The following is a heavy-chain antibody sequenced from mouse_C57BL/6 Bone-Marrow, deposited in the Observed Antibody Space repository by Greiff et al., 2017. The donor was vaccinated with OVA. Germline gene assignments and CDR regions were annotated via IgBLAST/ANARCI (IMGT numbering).Heavy chain of an antibody. V-gene: IGHV2-5*01. CDR1: GFSLTSYG. Sequence: VKLMESGPGLVQPSQSLSITCTVSGFSLTSYGVHWVRQSPGKGLEWLGVIWRGGSTDYNAAFMSRLSITKDNSKSQVFFKMNSLQADDTAIYYCAKPIYDGYYRDYAMDYWGQGTSVTVSS. J-gene: IGHJ4*01. D-gene: IGHD2-3*01. CDR3: AKPIYDGYYRDYAMDY. CDR2: IWRGGST.